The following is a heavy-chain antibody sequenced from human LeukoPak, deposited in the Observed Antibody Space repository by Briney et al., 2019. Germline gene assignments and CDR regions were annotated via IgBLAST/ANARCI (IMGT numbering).Heavy chain of an antibody. J-gene: IGHJ4*02. D-gene: IGHD4-11*01. CDR3: ARGPQAGSKYYFDY. Sequence: GGSLRLSCAASGFTFSSYSMNWVRQAPGKGLEWASSISSVGSYIYYADSVKGRFTISRDNAKNSLYLQMNSLRAEDTAVYYCARGPQAGSKYYFDYWGQGTLVTVSS. CDR2: ISSVGSYI. CDR1: GFTFSSYS. V-gene: IGHV3-21*01.